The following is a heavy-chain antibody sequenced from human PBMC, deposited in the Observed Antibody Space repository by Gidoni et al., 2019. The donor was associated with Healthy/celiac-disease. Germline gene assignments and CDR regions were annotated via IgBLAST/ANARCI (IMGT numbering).Heavy chain of an antibody. D-gene: IGHD6-6*01. CDR3: ARHPLGIAARSWFDP. CDR2: IDPSDSYT. J-gene: IGHJ5*02. V-gene: IGHV5-10-1*03. Sequence: EVQLVQSGAEVIKPGESLRISCKGSVYSFTSYWISWVRQMPGKGLEWMGRIDPSDSYTNYSPSFQGHDAISADKSISTAYLQWSSLKASDTAMYYCARHPLGIAARSWFDPWGQGTLVTVSS. CDR1: VYSFTSYW.